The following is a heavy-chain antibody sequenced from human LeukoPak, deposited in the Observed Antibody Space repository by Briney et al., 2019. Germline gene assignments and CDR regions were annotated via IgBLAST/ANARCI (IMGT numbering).Heavy chain of an antibody. CDR1: GFTVSSNY. D-gene: IGHD1-1*01. CDR2: IYSGGST. J-gene: IGHJ4*02. V-gene: IGHV3-53*01. Sequence: PGGSLRLSCAASGFTVSSNYMSWVRQAPGKGLEWVSVIYSGGSTYYADSVKGRFTISRDNSKNTPYLQINSLRAEDTAVYYCARGVNELPADYWGQGTLVTVSS. CDR3: ARGVNELPADY.